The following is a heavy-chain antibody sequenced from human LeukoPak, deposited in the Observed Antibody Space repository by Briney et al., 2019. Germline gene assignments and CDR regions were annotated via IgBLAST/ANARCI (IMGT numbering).Heavy chain of an antibody. J-gene: IGHJ4*02. CDR2: ISAYNGNT. CDR3: AALPLRYFDWLSPFPY. Sequence: ASVKVSCKASGYTFTSYGISWVRQAPGHGLEWMGWISAYNGNTNYAQKLQGRVTMTTDTSTSTAYMELRSLRSDDTAVYYCAALPLRYFDWLSPFPYWGQGTLVTVSS. V-gene: IGHV1-18*01. CDR1: GYTFTSYG. D-gene: IGHD3-9*01.